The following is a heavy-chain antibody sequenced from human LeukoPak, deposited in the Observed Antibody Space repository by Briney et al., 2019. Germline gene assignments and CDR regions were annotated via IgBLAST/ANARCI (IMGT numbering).Heavy chain of an antibody. CDR1: GGAISGRRDY. D-gene: IGHD3-16*01. V-gene: IGHV4-39*01. CDR3: ARNVSRGEPGGAFDI. Sequence: SETLSPTCTVSGGAISGRRDYWGWIRQPPGKGLEWIASIYYSGSTHYNPSLKSRVTISVDTSRNQFSLELRTATAADSAIYYCARNVSRGEPGGAFDIWGQGTMVTVS. CDR2: IYYSGST. J-gene: IGHJ3*02.